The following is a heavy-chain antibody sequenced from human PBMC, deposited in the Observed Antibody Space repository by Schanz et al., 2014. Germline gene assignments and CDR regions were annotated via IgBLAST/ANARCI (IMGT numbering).Heavy chain of an antibody. V-gene: IGHV3-74*01. CDR2: LSEGGGGT. CDR3: VRDSFFAFDY. J-gene: IGHJ4*02. Sequence: EVQLVQSGGGLVQPGGSLRLSCAASGFTLSSYGMHWVRQAPGKGLEWVSALSEGGGGTHYADSVKGRFTISRDNAKNTLYLQMNSLRAEDTAVYYCVRDSFFAFDYWGQGTLVTVSS. D-gene: IGHD3-3*01. CDR1: GFTLSSYG.